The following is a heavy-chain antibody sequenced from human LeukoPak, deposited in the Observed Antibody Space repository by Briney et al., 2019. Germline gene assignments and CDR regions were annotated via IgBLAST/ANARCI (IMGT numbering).Heavy chain of an antibody. J-gene: IGHJ5*02. Sequence: PSETLSLTCAVSGYSISSGYYWGWIRQPPGKGLEWIGSIYHSGSTYYNPSLKSRVTISVDTSKNQFSLKLSSVTAADTAVYYCAGIAAGFNWFDPWGQGTLVTVSS. V-gene: IGHV4-38-2*01. CDR3: AGIAAGFNWFDP. D-gene: IGHD6-13*01. CDR1: GYSISSGYY. CDR2: IYHSGST.